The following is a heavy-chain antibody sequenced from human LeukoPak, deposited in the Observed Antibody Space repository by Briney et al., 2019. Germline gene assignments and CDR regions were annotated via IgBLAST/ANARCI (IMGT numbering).Heavy chain of an antibody. D-gene: IGHD2-2*02. CDR1: GYTFTSYY. V-gene: IGHV1-46*01. CDR3: ATDGGCSSTSCYTKVVVIANHAFDI. J-gene: IGHJ3*02. CDR2: INPSGGST. Sequence: GASVKVSCKASGYTFTSYYMHWVRQAPGQGLEWMGIINPSGGSTSYAQKFQGRVTMTRDTSTSTVYMELSSLRSEDTAVYYCATDGGCSSTSCYTKVVVIANHAFDIWGQGTMVTVSS.